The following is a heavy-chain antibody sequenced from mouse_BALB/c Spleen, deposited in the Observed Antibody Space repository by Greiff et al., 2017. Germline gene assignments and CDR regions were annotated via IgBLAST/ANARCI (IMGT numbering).Heavy chain of an antibody. CDR1: GFSLTSYG. J-gene: IGHJ4*01. V-gene: IGHV2-9*02. Sequence: VMLVESGPGLVAPSQSLSITCTVSGFSLTSYGVHWVRQPPGKGLEWLGVIWAGGSTNYNSALMSRLSISKDNSKSQVFLKMNSLQTDYTAMYYCARERGDYAMDYWGQGTSVTVSS. CDR3: ARERGDYAMDY. CDR2: IWAGGST.